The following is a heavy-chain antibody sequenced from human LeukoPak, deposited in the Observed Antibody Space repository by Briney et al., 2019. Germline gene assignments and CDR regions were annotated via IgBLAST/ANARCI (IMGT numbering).Heavy chain of an antibody. V-gene: IGHV3-7*01. CDR1: GFTFSNYW. CDR2: IKQDERER. J-gene: IGHJ4*02. CDR3: TRVVDSSSSRYQAMPY. D-gene: IGHD2-2*01. Sequence: GGSLRLSCAASGFTFSNYWMRWGRQAPGKGLEWVANIKQDERERYYVDSVRCRFTISRDNAKRSLYLRMDSLRAEDTAMYFCTRVVDSSSSRYQAMPYWGQGTLVTVSS.